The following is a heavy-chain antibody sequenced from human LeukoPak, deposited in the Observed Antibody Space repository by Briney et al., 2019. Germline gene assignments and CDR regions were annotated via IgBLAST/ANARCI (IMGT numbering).Heavy chain of an antibody. CDR2: IRSKAYGGTT. Sequence: GGSLRLSCTASGFTFGDYAMSWVRQAPGKGLEWVGFIRSKAYGGTTEYAASVKGRFTISRDDSKSIAYLQMNSLKTEDTAVYYCGYCSSTSCRNYYYYYYMDVWGKGTTATISS. V-gene: IGHV3-49*04. CDR3: GYCSSTSCRNYYYYYYMDV. D-gene: IGHD2-2*01. J-gene: IGHJ6*03. CDR1: GFTFGDYA.